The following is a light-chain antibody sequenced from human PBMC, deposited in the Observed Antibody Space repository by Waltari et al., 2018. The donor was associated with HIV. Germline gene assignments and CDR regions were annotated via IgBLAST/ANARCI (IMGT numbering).Light chain of an antibody. CDR3: QQYNNWPLA. V-gene: IGKV3-15*01. Sequence: EIMMTQSPATLSVSPGARATLSCRASPSVSTNLAWYQQKPGQAPRLLIYGASTRATGIPARFSGSGSGTDFTLTISSLQSEDSVTYYCQQYNNWPLAFGGGTKVEIK. J-gene: IGKJ4*01. CDR1: PSVSTN. CDR2: GAS.